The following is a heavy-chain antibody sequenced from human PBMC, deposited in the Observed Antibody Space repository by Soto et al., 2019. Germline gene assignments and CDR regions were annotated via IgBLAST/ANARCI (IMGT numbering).Heavy chain of an antibody. Sequence: GGSLRLSWAAAGFTFSSYAMSCVRQAPGKGLEWVSAISGSGGSTYYADSVKGRFTISRDNSKNTLYLQMNSLRAEDTAVYYCAKCGSGSYYTLWYWGQGTLVTVSS. CDR3: AKCGSGSYYTLWY. D-gene: IGHD3-10*01. CDR2: ISGSGGST. CDR1: GFTFSSYA. J-gene: IGHJ4*02. V-gene: IGHV3-23*01.